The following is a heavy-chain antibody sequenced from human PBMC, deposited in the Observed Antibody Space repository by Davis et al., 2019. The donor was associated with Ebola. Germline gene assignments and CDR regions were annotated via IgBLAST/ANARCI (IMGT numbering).Heavy chain of an antibody. CDR2: ITASSIYI. Sequence: PGGSLRLSCTGSGSDFTGYSMNWVRQAPGKGLERVASITASSIYIFYGDSVRGRFTVSRDNAKKSLYLSMNNLRAEDTAVYYCARLKIFGVRPYLANWGQGALVTVSS. CDR1: GSDFTGYS. V-gene: IGHV3-21*01. J-gene: IGHJ4*02. D-gene: IGHD3-3*01. CDR3: ARLKIFGVRPYLAN.